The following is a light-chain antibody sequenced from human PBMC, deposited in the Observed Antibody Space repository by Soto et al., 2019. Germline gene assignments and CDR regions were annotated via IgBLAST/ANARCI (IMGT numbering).Light chain of an antibody. CDR2: GAS. V-gene: IGKV3-20*01. CDR3: QKYGNSPPFT. J-gene: IGKJ3*01. Sequence: EIVLTQSPGTLSLSPGERGTLSCRASQSVSSSFLAWYQQKPGQAPRLLMYGASSRATGTPDRFSASGSETEFTLTISRLEPEDFAVYYCQKYGNSPPFTFGPGTKVYIK. CDR1: QSVSSSF.